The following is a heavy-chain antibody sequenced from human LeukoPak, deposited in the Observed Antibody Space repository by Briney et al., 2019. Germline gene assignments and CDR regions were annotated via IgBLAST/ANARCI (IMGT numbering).Heavy chain of an antibody. CDR2: IIPILGIA. CDR3: ARDAEAADYYYGMDV. V-gene: IGHV1-69*04. D-gene: IGHD6-13*01. Sequence: ASVKVSCKASGYTFTSYDINWVRQAPGQGLEWMGRIIPILGIANYAQKFQGRVTITADKSTSTAYMELSSLRSEDTAVYYCARDAEAADYYYGMDVWGQGTTVTVSS. CDR1: GYTFTSYD. J-gene: IGHJ6*02.